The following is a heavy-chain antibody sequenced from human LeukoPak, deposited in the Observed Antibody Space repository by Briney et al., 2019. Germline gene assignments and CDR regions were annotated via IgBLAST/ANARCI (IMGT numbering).Heavy chain of an antibody. J-gene: IGHJ3*02. CDR2: VDPEDGKT. CDR3: ATWRPRIRGYYDSSGFFMVSVNDGFDI. D-gene: IGHD3-22*01. Sequence: ATVKISCKASGYTFTDYYMHWVKQAPGKGLEWMGRVDPEDGKTVYAEKFQGRVTITADTSTDTAYMELSSLRSEDTAVYYCATWRPRIRGYYDSSGFFMVSVNDGFDIWGQGTMVTVSS. CDR1: GYTFTDYY. V-gene: IGHV1-69-2*01.